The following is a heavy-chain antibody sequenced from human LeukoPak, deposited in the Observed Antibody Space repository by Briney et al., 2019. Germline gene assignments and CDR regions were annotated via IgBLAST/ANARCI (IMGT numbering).Heavy chain of an antibody. V-gene: IGHV3-11*04. CDR3: ARTAYDLRGQSLVPGLDS. J-gene: IGHJ4*02. CDR1: GFTFSNAY. Sequence: GGSLRLSCAASGFTFSNAYMSWVRQAPGKGLEWVSYIGNITSTTHYADSVRGRFTVSRDDAKSSLYLQMSSLRVEDTAVYYCARTAYDLRGQSLVPGLDSWGRGTLVTVSS. CDR2: IGNITSTT. D-gene: IGHD6-19*01.